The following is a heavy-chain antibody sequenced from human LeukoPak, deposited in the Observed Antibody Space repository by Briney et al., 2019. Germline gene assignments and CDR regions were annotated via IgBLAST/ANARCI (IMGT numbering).Heavy chain of an antibody. J-gene: IGHJ4*02. CDR3: ARRITGALEY. Sequence: GRSLRLSCAASGFTFSGFSMHWVRQAPGKGPVWVSRINSDGSSTNYADSVKGRFTISRDNAKNTLYLQMNSLRAEDTAVYFCARRITGALEYWGQGTLVTVSS. CDR2: INSDGSST. CDR1: GFTFSGFS. D-gene: IGHD2-15*01. V-gene: IGHV3-74*01.